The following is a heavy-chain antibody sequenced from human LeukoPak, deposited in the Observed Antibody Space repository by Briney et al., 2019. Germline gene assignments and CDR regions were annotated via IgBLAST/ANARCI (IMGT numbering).Heavy chain of an antibody. V-gene: IGHV1-2*02. Sequence: ASVKVSCKASGYTFTGYYMHWVRQAPGQGLEWMGWINPNSGGTNYAQKFQGRVTMTRDTSISTAYMELSRLRSDDTAVYYCAVESYSSGWYRPPDYWGQGTLVTVSS. J-gene: IGHJ4*02. CDR1: GYTFTGYY. CDR2: INPNSGGT. CDR3: AVESYSSGWYRPPDY. D-gene: IGHD6-19*01.